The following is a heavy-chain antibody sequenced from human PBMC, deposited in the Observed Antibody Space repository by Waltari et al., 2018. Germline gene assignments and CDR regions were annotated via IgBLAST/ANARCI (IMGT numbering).Heavy chain of an antibody. CDR3: ARHRWELLRITDAFDI. Sequence: EVQLVQSGAEVKKPGESLKISCKGSGYSFTSCWLGWVRQMPGKGLEWMGIIYPGDSDTRYSPSFQGQVTISADKSISTAYLQWSSLKASDTAMYYCARHRWELLRITDAFDIWGQGTMVTVSS. V-gene: IGHV5-51*01. D-gene: IGHD1-26*01. CDR2: IYPGDSDT. J-gene: IGHJ3*02. CDR1: GYSFTSCW.